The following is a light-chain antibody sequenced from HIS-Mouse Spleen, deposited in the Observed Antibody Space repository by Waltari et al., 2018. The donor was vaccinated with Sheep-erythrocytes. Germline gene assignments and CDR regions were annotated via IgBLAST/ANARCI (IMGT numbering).Light chain of an antibody. Sequence: EIVLTQSPGTLSLSPGERATLSCRASQSVSSSYLAWYQQKPGQAPSLLIYGASSRATGIPDRFSGSGSETDFTLTISRLGPEDFAVYYCQQYGSSSWTFGQGTKVEIK. V-gene: IGKV3-20*01. CDR2: GAS. CDR3: QQYGSSSWT. J-gene: IGKJ1*01. CDR1: QSVSSSY.